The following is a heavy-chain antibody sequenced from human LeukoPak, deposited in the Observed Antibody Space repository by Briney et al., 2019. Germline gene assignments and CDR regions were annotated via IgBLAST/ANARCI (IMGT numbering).Heavy chain of an antibody. V-gene: IGHV3-21*01. CDR1: GFTFSAFS. CDR2: ISSSSSDI. J-gene: IGHJ4*02. Sequence: PGGSLRRSCAASGFTFSAFSMNWVRPAPGKGLEWVSAISSSSSDIYYTDSVKGRFTISRDNANNFLYLQVSSLRAEDTAVYYCATGYTSGTRIDYWGQGTLVSVSS. D-gene: IGHD6-19*01. CDR3: ATGYTSGTRIDY.